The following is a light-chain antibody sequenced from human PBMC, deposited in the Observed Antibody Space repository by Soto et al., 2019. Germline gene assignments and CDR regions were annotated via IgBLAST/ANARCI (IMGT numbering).Light chain of an antibody. J-gene: IGKJ4*01. CDR3: QQCYSSPPT. Sequence: DIPMTQSPSSLSASVGDRVTITCRTSQTISNYLNWYQQKPGKAPELLIYAASNLQSGVPSRFSGRGSGTDFTLTINSLQPEDFAAYYCQQCYSSPPTFGGGTKVEIK. V-gene: IGKV1-39*01. CDR1: QTISNY. CDR2: AAS.